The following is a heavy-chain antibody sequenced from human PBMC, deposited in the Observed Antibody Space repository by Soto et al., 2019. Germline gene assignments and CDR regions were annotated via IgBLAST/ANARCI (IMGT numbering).Heavy chain of an antibody. Sequence: GGPLRLYCAETGFTVRDTRMHWVRQVPGKGLVWVSRMNSDGSSTTYADSVKGRFTISRDNNKNSLYLQMNSLRVEDTGVYYCARAIRGYGAYGGYLGQGT. CDR3: ARAIRGYGAYGGY. D-gene: IGHD5-12*01. CDR1: GFTVRDTR. V-gene: IGHV3-74*03. CDR2: MNSDGSST. J-gene: IGHJ4*02.